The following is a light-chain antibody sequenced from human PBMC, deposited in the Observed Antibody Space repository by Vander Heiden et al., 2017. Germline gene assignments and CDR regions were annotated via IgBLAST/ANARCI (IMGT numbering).Light chain of an antibody. CDR3: QQYNSYSPAWT. J-gene: IGKJ1*01. V-gene: IGKV1-5*03. Sequence: DIQMTQSPSTLSASVGDRVTITCRASQRISSWLAWYQQKPGKAPKLLIYQASSLESGVPSRFSGSGSGKEFTLTISSLQPDDFATYYCQQYNSYSPAWTFGQGTKVEI. CDR2: QAS. CDR1: QRISSW.